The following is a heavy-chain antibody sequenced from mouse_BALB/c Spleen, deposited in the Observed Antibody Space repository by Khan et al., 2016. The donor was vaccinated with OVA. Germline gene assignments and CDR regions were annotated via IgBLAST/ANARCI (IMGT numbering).Heavy chain of an antibody. CDR1: GFSLTRYN. J-gene: IGHJ4*01. CDR2: IWGGGGT. Sequence: VELVESGPGLVAPSQSLSITCTVSGFSLTRYNIHWVRQPPGKGLEWLGMIWGGGGTDYNSTLKIRLSISKDNSKRQVFLKMNSLQTDDTAMYYCARAYYRYDGYYVMGYWGQGTSVTVSS. D-gene: IGHD2-14*01. V-gene: IGHV2-6-4*01. CDR3: ARAYYRYDGYYVMGY.